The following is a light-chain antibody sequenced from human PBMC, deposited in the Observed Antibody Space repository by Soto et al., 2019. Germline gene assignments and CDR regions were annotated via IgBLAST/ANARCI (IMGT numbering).Light chain of an antibody. CDR1: STYIGPFHH. CDR3: SSYAGNYIYV. Sequence: QSVLTQPRSVSGSPGQSVTISCTRTSTYIGPFHHVAWYQQHPGKAPKLIIFAVTKRPSGVPDRFSGSKSGNTASLTISGLQAEDDADYYCSSYAGNYIYVFATGTKVTVL. J-gene: IGLJ1*01. CDR2: AVT. V-gene: IGLV2-11*01.